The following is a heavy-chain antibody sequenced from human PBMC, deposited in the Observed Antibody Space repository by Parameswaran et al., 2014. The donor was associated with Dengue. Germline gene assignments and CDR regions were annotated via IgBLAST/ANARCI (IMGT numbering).Heavy chain of an antibody. J-gene: IGHJ6*03. CDR2: INHSGST. CDR3: ARGLRLERTNYYDSSGPRLYYYMDV. V-gene: IGHV4-34*01. D-gene: IGHD3-22*01. Sequence: RWIRQPPGKGLEWIGEINHSGSTNYNPSLKSRVTISVDTSKNQFSLKLSSVTAADTAVYYCARGLRLERTNYYDSSGPRLYYYMDVWARTTVTVSS.